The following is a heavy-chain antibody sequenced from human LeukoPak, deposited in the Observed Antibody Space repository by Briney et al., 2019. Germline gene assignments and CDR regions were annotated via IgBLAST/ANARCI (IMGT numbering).Heavy chain of an antibody. J-gene: IGHJ4*02. CDR3: ARGVDYGDYYFGY. Sequence: SETLSLTCTVSGGSISSYYWSWIRQPPGKGLEWIGYIYYSGSTNYNPSLKSRVTISVDTSKNQFSLKLSSVTAADTAVYYCARGVDYGDYYFGYWGQGTLVTVSS. D-gene: IGHD4-17*01. CDR2: IYYSGST. CDR1: GGSISSYY. V-gene: IGHV4-59*01.